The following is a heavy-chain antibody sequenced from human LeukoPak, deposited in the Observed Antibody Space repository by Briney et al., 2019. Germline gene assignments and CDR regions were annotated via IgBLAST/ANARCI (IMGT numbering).Heavy chain of an antibody. D-gene: IGHD3-22*01. Sequence: SETLSLTCTVSGGSISSYYWSWIRQPPGKGLEWIGCIYYSGSTNYNPSLKSRVTISVDTSKNQFSLKLSSVTAADTAVYYCARDQKINYYDSSGYYVSWFDPWGQGTLVTVSS. CDR1: GGSISSYY. V-gene: IGHV4-59*01. CDR3: ARDQKINYYDSSGYYVSWFDP. CDR2: IYYSGST. J-gene: IGHJ5*02.